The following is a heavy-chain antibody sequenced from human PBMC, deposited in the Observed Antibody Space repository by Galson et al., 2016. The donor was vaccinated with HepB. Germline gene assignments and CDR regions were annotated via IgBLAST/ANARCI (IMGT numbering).Heavy chain of an antibody. CDR2: ISPYNGQT. D-gene: IGHD2-2*01. V-gene: IGHV1-18*01. CDR3: ARDGSTHKSFQY. Sequence: SVKVSCKASGYTFTTYTITWLRQAPGQGFEWMGWISPYNGQTDYAQKFQGRVAMTIDTSASTAYMELRSLRSDDTALYYCARDGSTHKSFQYWGQGSLVTVSS. CDR1: GYTFTTYT. J-gene: IGHJ4*02.